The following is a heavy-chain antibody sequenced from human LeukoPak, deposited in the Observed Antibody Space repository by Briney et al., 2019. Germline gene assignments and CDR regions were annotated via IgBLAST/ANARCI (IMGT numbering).Heavy chain of an antibody. CDR3: AREITAGTTRGPYYYGMDV. CDR1: GFTFNSYW. V-gene: IGHV3-7*01. J-gene: IGHJ6*02. D-gene: IGHD1-7*01. Sequence: GGSLRLSCAASGFTFNSYWMSWVRQAPGKGLEWVANIKQDGSEKYYVDSVKGRFTISRDNAKNSLYLQMNSLRAEDTAVYYCAREITAGTTRGPYYYGMDVWGQGTTVTVSS. CDR2: IKQDGSEK.